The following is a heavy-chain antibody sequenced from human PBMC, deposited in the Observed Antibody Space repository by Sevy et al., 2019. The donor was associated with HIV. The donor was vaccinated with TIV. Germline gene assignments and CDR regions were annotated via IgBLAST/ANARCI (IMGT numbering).Heavy chain of an antibody. D-gene: IGHD6-19*01. CDR1: GFSISGYG. V-gene: IGHV3-33*01. CDR3: AREDIRVAGIGYYFHS. CDR2: IWYDGTNR. J-gene: IGHJ4*02. Sequence: GGSLRLSCAASGFSISGYGMHWVRQAPGKGLEWVAVIWYDGTNREYADSGKGRFTISRDNSKNTLYLQMNSLMVEETAVYYCAREDIRVAGIGYYFHSWGQGTLVTVSS.